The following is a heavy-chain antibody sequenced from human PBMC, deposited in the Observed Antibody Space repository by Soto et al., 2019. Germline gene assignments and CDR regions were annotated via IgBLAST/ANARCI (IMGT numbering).Heavy chain of an antibody. CDR1: GFSISSYY. Sequence: SETLSLTCTVSGFSISSYYWSWIRQPPGKGLEWIGYIYYSGSTNYNPSLKSRVTISVDTSKNQFSLKLSSVTAADTAVYYCARAGDDFWSGLYYYYGMDVWGQGTTVTVSS. V-gene: IGHV4-59*01. CDR2: IYYSGST. D-gene: IGHD3-3*01. J-gene: IGHJ6*02. CDR3: ARAGDDFWSGLYYYYGMDV.